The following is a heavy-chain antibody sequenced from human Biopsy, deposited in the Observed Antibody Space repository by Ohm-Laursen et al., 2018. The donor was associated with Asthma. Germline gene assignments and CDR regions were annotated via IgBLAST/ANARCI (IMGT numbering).Heavy chain of an antibody. CDR2: ISGSGGTT. CDR3: AKFRVAVGAVFHY. CDR1: GLTFSSYA. J-gene: IGHJ4*02. D-gene: IGHD6-19*01. V-gene: IGHV3-23*01. Sequence: SLRLSCAASGLTFSSYAMSLVRLTPGKVLDCVSAISGSGGTTYYADSVKSLFTISRYNSKNPLFLQMNSLRAEDTSVYYCAKFRVAVGAVFHYWGQGTLVTVPS.